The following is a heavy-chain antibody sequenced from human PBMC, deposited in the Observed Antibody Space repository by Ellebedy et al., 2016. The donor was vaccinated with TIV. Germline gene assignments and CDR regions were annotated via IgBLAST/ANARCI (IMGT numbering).Heavy chain of an antibody. CDR1: GFSLSTSGMC. CDR2: IDWDDDK. D-gene: IGHD6-25*01. V-gene: IGHV2-70*11. CDR3: ARMTRAATGKSSPATDYGMDV. J-gene: IGHJ6*02. Sequence: SGPTLVKPTQTLTLTCTFSGFSLSTSGMCVSWIRQPPGKALEWLARIDWDDDKYYSASLKTRLTISKDTSKNQVVLIMTNIDPMDTAIYYCARMTRAATGKSSPATDYGMDVWGQGTTVTVSS.